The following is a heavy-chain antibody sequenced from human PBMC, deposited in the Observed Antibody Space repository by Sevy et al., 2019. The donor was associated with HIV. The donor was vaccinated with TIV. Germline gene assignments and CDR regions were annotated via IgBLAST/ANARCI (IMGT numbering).Heavy chain of an antibody. CDR3: ASVSVTTEYYYHYGMDV. J-gene: IGHJ6*02. V-gene: IGHV1-69*13. D-gene: IGHD4-17*01. Sequence: ASVKVSCKASGGTFSSYAISWVRQAPGQGLEWMGGIIPIFGTANYAQKFQGRVTITADEYTSTAYMELSSLRSEDTAVYYSASVSVTTEYYYHYGMDVWGQGTTVTVSS. CDR2: IIPIFGTA. CDR1: GGTFSSYA.